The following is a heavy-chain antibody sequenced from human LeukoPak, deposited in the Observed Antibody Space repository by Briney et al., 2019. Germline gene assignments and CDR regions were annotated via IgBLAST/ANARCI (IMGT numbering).Heavy chain of an antibody. V-gene: IGHV1-46*01. CDR2: ISPTGGIT. CDR3: ARVGPSGLMDV. CDR1: GYAFTDYF. Sequence: GASVTVSCKASGYAFTDYFVHWVRRAPGQGLEWMGIISPTGGITTYAQKFQGRVTMTVDRSTSTAYMELSSLRSEDTAVYYCARVGPSGLMDVWGQGTTVTVSS. J-gene: IGHJ6*02. D-gene: IGHD1-26*01.